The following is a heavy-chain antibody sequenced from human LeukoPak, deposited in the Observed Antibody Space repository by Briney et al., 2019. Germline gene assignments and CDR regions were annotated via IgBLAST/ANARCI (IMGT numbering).Heavy chain of an antibody. Sequence: GASVKVSCKASGYTFTSYGISWVRQAPGQGLEWMGIINPSGGSTSYAQKFQGRVTMTRDTSTSTVYMELSSLRSEDTAVYYCARGGLGYCSSTSCPIINWFDPWGQGTLVTVSS. CDR3: ARGGLGYCSSTSCPIINWFDP. D-gene: IGHD2-2*01. V-gene: IGHV1-46*01. CDR1: GYTFTSYG. J-gene: IGHJ5*02. CDR2: INPSGGST.